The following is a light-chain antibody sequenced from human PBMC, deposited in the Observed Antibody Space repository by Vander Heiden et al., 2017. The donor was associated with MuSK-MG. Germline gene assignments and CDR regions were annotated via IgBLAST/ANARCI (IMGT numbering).Light chain of an antibody. J-gene: IGKJ1*01. CDR3: QQYRSYPWK. Sequence: DIQMTQSPSTLSASAGDRVIITCRASQSVRRWLAWFQQRPGKAPRVLIYEASSVESGVPSRFSGSGSGTEFTLTISSLQPDDFATYYCQQYRSYPWKVGQGTKVEIK. V-gene: IGKV1-5*03. CDR1: QSVRRW. CDR2: EAS.